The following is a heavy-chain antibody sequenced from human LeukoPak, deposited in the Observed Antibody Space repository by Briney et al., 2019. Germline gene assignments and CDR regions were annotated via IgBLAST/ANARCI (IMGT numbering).Heavy chain of an antibody. V-gene: IGHV3-7*01. D-gene: IGHD1-1*01. CDR1: GFTFSSYW. CDR2: IKKDGSEK. CDR3: ARDNELDY. Sequence: GGSLRLSCEASGFTFSSYWMSWVRQAPGKGLEWVANIKKDGSEKYYVDSVKGRFTISRDNAKDSLYLEMNSLRVEDTAVYFCARDNELDYWGQGPLVTVSS. J-gene: IGHJ4*02.